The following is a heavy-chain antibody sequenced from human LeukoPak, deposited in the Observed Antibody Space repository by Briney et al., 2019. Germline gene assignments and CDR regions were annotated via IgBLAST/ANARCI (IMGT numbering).Heavy chain of an antibody. Sequence: PGGSLRLSCAASGFTFRNYDMSWVRQAPGKGVEWVSVISGSGGSTYYADSVGRFSISKDNSKNTLYLQITSLRAEDTAVYYCGKEGIGMGAATIDYWGKGTLVTVSS. D-gene: IGHD1-26*01. V-gene: IGHV3-23*01. CDR1: GFTFRNYD. J-gene: IGHJ4*02. CDR2: ISGSGGST. CDR3: GKEGIGMGAATIDY.